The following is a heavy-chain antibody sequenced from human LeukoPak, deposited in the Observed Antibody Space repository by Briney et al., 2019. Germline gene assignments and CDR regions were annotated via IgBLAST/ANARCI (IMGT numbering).Heavy chain of an antibody. D-gene: IGHD5-12*01. CDR1: GFTFSNYW. CDR2: INSDGSST. CDR3: ARETPDNGGYVPHRYYFDY. J-gene: IGHJ4*02. Sequence: PGGSLRLSCAASGFTFSNYWMTWVRRAPGKGLVWVSRINSDGSSTSYADSVKGRFTISRDNAKNTLYLQMNSLRAEDTAVYYRARETPDNGGYVPHRYYFDYWGQGTLVTVSS. V-gene: IGHV3-74*01.